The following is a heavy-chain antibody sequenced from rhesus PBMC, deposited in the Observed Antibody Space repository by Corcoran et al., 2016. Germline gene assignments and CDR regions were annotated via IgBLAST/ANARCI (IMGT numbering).Heavy chain of an antibody. Sequence: EVQLVESGGGLAKPGGSLRLSCAASGFTFRSYWMHWVRQAPGKGLEWVSGINCAGSSTYYGDSVKGRFTISRENAKNTLYLQMDGLRPEDTAVYYCAGEFSTTDYWGQGVLVTVSS. D-gene: IGHD2-15*01. V-gene: IGHV3-14*01. CDR3: AGEFSTTDY. J-gene: IGHJ4*01. CDR2: INCAGSST. CDR1: GFTFRSYW.